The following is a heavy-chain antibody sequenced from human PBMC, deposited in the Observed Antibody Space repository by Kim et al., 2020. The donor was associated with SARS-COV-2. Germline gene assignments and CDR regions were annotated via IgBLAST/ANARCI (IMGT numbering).Heavy chain of an antibody. J-gene: IGHJ3*02. V-gene: IGHV3-11*05. CDR3: ARDDYYDSSGYSGSHAFDI. D-gene: IGHD3-22*01. Sequence: GRFTIARDNAKNSLYLQMNSLGAEDTAVYYCARDDYYDSSGYSGSHAFDIWGQGTMVTVSS.